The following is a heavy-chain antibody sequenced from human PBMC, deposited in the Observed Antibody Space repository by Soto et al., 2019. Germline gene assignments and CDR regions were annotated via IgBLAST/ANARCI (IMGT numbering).Heavy chain of an antibody. CDR1: GFTFGIYA. Sequence: PGGSLRLSCAASGFTFGIYAMSWVRQAPGKGLEWVSSISGSGGSIYYAHSVKGRFTISRDKTKNTLDLQMNSLRAEDTAVYHCARVAPEYSSTPRCFDFWGQGTLVTVSS. V-gene: IGHV3-23*01. CDR2: ISGSGGSI. CDR3: ARVAPEYSSTPRCFDF. J-gene: IGHJ4*02. D-gene: IGHD6-13*01.